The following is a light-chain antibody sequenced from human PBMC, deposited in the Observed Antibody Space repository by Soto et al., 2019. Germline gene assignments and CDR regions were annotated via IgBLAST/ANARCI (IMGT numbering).Light chain of an antibody. CDR2: EVS. CDR1: SSDVGGYNY. V-gene: IGLV2-14*01. J-gene: IGLJ1*01. Sequence: QSALTQPASVSVSPGQSITISCTGTSSDVGGYNYVSWYQQHPGKAPKLMIYEVSNRPSGVSNRFSGSKSGNTASLTISGLQAEDEADYYCSSYTSSSTLVVFGTGTKLTVL. CDR3: SSYTSSSTLVV.